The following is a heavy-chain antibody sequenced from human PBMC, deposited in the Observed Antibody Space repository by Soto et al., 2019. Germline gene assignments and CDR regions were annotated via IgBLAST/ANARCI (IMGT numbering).Heavy chain of an antibody. V-gene: IGHV4-59*01. J-gene: IGHJ3*02. CDR2: IYYSGST. D-gene: IGHD2-8*01. CDR1: GCSISSYY. Sequence: SETLSLTCTVSGCSISSYYWSWIRQPPGKGLEWIGYIYYSGSTNYNPSLKSRVTISVDTSKNQFSLKLSSVTAADTAVYYCARMHANKIDAFDIWGQGTMVTVSS. CDR3: ARMHANKIDAFDI.